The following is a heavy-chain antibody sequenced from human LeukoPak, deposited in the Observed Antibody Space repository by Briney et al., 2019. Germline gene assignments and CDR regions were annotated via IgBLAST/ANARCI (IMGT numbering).Heavy chain of an antibody. D-gene: IGHD6-19*01. CDR1: GGSISISSYY. V-gene: IGHV4-39*01. CDR2: IYYTGST. CDR3: ARVLMQWGLVEPDY. J-gene: IGHJ4*02. Sequence: SETLSLTCTVSGGSISISSYYWGWIRQPPGKGLEWIGSIYYTGSTYYNPSLKSPAPITVDKSKNQFSLKLSSVTAAATAAFYCARVLMQWGLVEPDYWGQGTLVTVSS.